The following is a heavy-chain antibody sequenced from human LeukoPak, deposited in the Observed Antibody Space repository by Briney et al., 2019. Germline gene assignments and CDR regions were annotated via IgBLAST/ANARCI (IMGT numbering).Heavy chain of an antibody. Sequence: ASVKVSCKASGATFSTYATSWVRQAPGQGLEWMGGFIPIFGTANYAQKFQGRVTITTDESTSTAYMELSSLRSEDTAVYYCARDGGDGYNYNYYYMDVWGKGTTVTVSS. CDR3: ARDGGDGYNYNYYYMDV. J-gene: IGHJ6*03. D-gene: IGHD5-24*01. CDR2: FIPIFGTA. V-gene: IGHV1-69*05. CDR1: GATFSTYA.